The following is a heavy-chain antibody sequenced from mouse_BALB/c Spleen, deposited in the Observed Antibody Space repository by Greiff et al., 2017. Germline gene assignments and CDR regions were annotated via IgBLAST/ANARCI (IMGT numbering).Heavy chain of an antibody. CDR3: ARQYYGSSHGWYFDV. CDR1: GFTFSSYY. Sequence: EVQLVESGGGLVKLGGSLKLSCAASGFTFSSYYMSWVRQTPEKRLELVAAINSNGGSTYYPDTVKGRFTISRDNAKNTLYLQMSSLKSEDTALYYCARQYYGSSHGWYFDVWGAGTTVTVSS. J-gene: IGHJ1*01. D-gene: IGHD1-1*01. CDR2: INSNGGST. V-gene: IGHV5-6-2*01.